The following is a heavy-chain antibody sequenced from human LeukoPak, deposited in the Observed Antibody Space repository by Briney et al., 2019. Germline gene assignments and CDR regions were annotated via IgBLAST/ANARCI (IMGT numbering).Heavy chain of an antibody. Sequence: SETLSPTCAVSGVSVSDYYWSWIRQSPEKGLEWIGEVSPGGYTTYNPSLRSRVIISEDTSENQLSLNVTSVTAADTALYYCARIRCGRGQARCYNHWAQGSLVTVSS. CDR2: VSPGGYT. J-gene: IGHJ5*02. CDR1: GVSVSDYY. V-gene: IGHV4-34*01. CDR3: ARIRCGRGQARCYNH. D-gene: IGHD2-21*01.